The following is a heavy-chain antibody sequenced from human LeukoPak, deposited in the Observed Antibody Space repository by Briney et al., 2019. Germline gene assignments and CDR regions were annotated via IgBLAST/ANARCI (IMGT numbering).Heavy chain of an antibody. CDR1: GGSFSGYY. D-gene: IGHD3-10*01. Sequence: SSETLSLTCAVYGGSFSGYYWSWIRQPPGKGLEWIGEINHSGSTNYNPSLKSRVTISVDTSKNQFSLKLSSVTAADTAVYYCARQGPRYYGSGSYSPAYYFDYWGQGTLVTVSS. CDR2: INHSGST. CDR3: ARQGPRYYGSGSYSPAYYFDY. J-gene: IGHJ4*02. V-gene: IGHV4-34*01.